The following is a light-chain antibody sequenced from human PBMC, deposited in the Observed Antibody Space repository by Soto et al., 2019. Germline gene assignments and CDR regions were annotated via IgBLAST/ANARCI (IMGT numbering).Light chain of an antibody. J-gene: IGKJ1*01. CDR2: GAS. CDR1: QSVTSSY. Sequence: EIVLTQSPATLSLSPGERATLSCRASQSVTSSYLAWYQQKPGQASRLLIYGASSRATGIPDRFSGSGSGTDFTLTISKLEPEDFAVYYCQQYGSSPPTFGQGTNVEIK. CDR3: QQYGSSPPT. V-gene: IGKV3-20*01.